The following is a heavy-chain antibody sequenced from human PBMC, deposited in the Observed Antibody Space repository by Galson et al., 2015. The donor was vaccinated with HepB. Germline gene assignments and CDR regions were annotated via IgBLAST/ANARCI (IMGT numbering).Heavy chain of an antibody. J-gene: IGHJ6*03. CDR2: IRSKAYGGTT. CDR3: TRDLKASFWSGSYYYYYMDV. Sequence: SLRLSCAASGFTFGDYAMSWFRQAPGKGLELVGFIRSKAYGGTTEYAASVKGRFTISRDDSKSIAYLQMNSLKTEDTAVYYCTRDLKASFWSGSYYYYYMDVWGKGTTVTVSS. V-gene: IGHV3-49*03. CDR1: GFTFGDYA. D-gene: IGHD3-3*01.